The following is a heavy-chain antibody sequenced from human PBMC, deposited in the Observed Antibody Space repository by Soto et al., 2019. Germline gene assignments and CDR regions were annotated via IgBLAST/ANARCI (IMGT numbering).Heavy chain of an antibody. CDR3: ARQKIAARPYYYYGMDV. CDR1: GYSFTSYW. CDR2: IDPSDSYT. V-gene: IGHV5-10-1*01. J-gene: IGHJ6*02. D-gene: IGHD6-6*01. Sequence: LGESLKISCKGSGYSFTSYWISWVRQMPGKGLGWMGRIDPSDSYTNYSPSFQGHVTISADKSISTAYLQWSSLKASDTAMYYCARQKIAARPYYYYGMDVWGQGTTVTVSS.